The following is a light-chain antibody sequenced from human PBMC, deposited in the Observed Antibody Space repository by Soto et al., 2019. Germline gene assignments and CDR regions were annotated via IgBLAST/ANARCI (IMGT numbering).Light chain of an antibody. CDR3: ATWDDDLYTPI. Sequence: QTVVTQAPSVSGTPGRGSTFPGLGTSPNTESNWVYWYKQLPGTAPKLLIYNNIQRPSGVPDRFSGSKSGTSASLAITGLRSDDEADYYCATWDDDLYTPIIGGGTKVTVL. J-gene: IGLJ2*01. CDR1: SPNTESNW. CDR2: NNI. V-gene: IGLV1-47*02.